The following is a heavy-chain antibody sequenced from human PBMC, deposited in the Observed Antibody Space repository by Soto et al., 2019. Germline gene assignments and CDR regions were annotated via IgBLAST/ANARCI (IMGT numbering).Heavy chain of an antibody. D-gene: IGHD3-3*02. CDR2: MRADSGHS. CDR3: ARYIFGQGFKA. CDR1: GDTFTNFD. Sequence: QVQLVQPGTEVRKPGASVKVSCETSGDTFTNFDLNWVRQASGQGLEWIGWMRADSGHSGHARKFQGRVSMTRDTSRRTAYMELSSLRAEDTAVYYCARYIFGQGFKAWGQGTLVFVSS. J-gene: IGHJ5*02. V-gene: IGHV1-8*01.